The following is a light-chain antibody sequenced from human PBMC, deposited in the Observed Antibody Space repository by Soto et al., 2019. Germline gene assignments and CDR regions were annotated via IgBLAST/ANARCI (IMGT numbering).Light chain of an antibody. CDR1: QSLSTNY. CDR3: QHYVTSPWT. V-gene: IGKV3-20*01. CDR2: GAS. Sequence: EIVLTQSPGTLSLSPGERATLSCRASQSLSTNYLAWYQQKPGQAPRLLIYGASSRATGIPDRFSGSGSGTDFTLTITRLEPEDFAVYYCQHYVTSPWTFGQGTKVEIK. J-gene: IGKJ1*01.